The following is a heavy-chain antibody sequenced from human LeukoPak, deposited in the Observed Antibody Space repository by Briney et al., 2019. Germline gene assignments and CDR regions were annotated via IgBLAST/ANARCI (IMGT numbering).Heavy chain of an antibody. CDR1: GDSISSYY. J-gene: IGHJ3*02. CDR3: ARLRGNNYKGAFDI. D-gene: IGHD5-18*01. CDR2: IYYSGNT. V-gene: IGHV4-59*08. Sequence: SETLSLTCSVSGDSISSYYWSWIRQPPGKGLEWIGYIYYSGNTNYNPSLKSRVIISVDTSKNQFPLKLSSVTAADTAVYFCARLRGNNYKGAFDIWGQGTMVTVSS.